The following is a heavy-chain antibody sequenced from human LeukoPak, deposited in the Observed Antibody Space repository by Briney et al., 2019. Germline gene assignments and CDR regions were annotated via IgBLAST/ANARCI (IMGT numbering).Heavy chain of an antibody. V-gene: IGHV4-34*01. CDR3: ARGSILKYGSGTYNY. D-gene: IGHD3-10*01. J-gene: IGHJ4*02. Sequence: SETLSLTCTVYGGSFSGYYWSWIRQPPEKGLEWIGEINHSGSTNYNPSLKSRVTISVDTSKNQFSLKLSSVTAADTAVYYCARGSILKYGSGTYNYWGQGTLVTVSS. CDR2: INHSGST. CDR1: GGSFSGYY.